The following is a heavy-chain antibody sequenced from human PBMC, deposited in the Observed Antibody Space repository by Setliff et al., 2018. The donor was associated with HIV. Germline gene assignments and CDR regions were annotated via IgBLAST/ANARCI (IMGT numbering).Heavy chain of an antibody. V-gene: IGHV4-59*11. J-gene: IGHJ4*02. CDR2: IYYSGST. CDR3: ARGSRAVSGYGAFDY. Sequence: SETLSLTCTVSGGSISSHYWSWIRQPPGKGLEWIGYIYYSGSTNYNPSLKSRVTIPVDTSKNQFSLKLSSVTAADTAVYYCARGSRAVSGYGAFDYWGQGTLVTVSS. D-gene: IGHD6-19*01. CDR1: GGSISSHY.